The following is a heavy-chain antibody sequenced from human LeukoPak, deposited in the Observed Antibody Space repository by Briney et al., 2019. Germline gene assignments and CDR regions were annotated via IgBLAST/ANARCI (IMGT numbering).Heavy chain of an antibody. J-gene: IGHJ6*03. V-gene: IGHV4-39*07. CDR2: IYYSGST. CDR1: GGSISSSSYY. D-gene: IGHD6-19*01. Sequence: SETLSLTCTVSGGSISSSSYYWGWIRQPPGKGLEWIGSIYYSGSTYYNPSLKSRVTISVDTSKNQFSLKLSSVTAADTAVYYCARAVVAGRRYYYYYMDVWGKGTTVTVSS. CDR3: ARAVVAGRRYYYYYMDV.